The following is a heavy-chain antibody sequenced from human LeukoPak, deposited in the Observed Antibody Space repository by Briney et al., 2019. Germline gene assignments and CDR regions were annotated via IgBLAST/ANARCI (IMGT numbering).Heavy chain of an antibody. Sequence: PGGSLRLSCAASGFTFSSYAMSWVRQAPGKGLEWVSAISGSGGSTYYADSVKGRFTISRDNSKNTLYLQMNSLRAEDAAVYYCAKVAKDIVLVPAAIPHFDCWGQGTLVTVSS. CDR1: GFTFSSYA. D-gene: IGHD2-2*02. CDR3: AKVAKDIVLVPAAIPHFDC. CDR2: ISGSGGST. V-gene: IGHV3-23*01. J-gene: IGHJ4*02.